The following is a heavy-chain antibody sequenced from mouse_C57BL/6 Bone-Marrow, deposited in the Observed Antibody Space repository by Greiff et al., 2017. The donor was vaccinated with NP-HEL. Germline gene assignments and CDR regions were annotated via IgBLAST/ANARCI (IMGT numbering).Heavy chain of an antibody. Sequence: EVMLVESGGDLVKPGGSLKLSCAASGFTFSSYGMSWVRQTPDKRLEWVATISSGGSYTYYPDSVKGRFTIPRDNAKNTLYLQMSSLKSEDTAMYYCARLYYGYDYFDYWGQGTTLTVSS. CDR2: ISSGGSYT. D-gene: IGHD2-2*01. J-gene: IGHJ2*01. V-gene: IGHV5-6*01. CDR1: GFTFSSYG. CDR3: ARLYYGYDYFDY.